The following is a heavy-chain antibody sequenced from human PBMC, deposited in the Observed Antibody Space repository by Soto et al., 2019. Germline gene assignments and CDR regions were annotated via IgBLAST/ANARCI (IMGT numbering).Heavy chain of an antibody. CDR1: GGSISIDGYS. V-gene: IGHV4-30-2*01. J-gene: IGHJ4*02. D-gene: IGHD2-8*01. Sequence: QLQLQESGSGLVKPSQTLSLTCAVSGGSISIDGYSWSWIRQPPGKGLEWIGYTYRSGSTSYNPSLQSRVTISIARSKNQFSLTLNSVTAEDTDLDSCARGVFTTYFDYWCQGIMVTVS. CDR3: ARGVFTTYFDY. CDR2: TYRSGST.